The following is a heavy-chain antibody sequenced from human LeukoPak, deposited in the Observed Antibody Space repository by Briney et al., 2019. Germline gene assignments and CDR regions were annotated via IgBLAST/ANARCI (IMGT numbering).Heavy chain of an antibody. V-gene: IGHV3-23*01. CDR3: AKDGPYYYDSSGYLN. Sequence: GGSLRLSCAASGFTFSRYAMSWVRQAPGNGLEWVSAISGSGGSTYYADSVKGRFTISRDNSKNTLYLQMNSLRAEDTAVYYCAKDGPYYYDSSGYLNWGQGTLVTVSS. D-gene: IGHD3-22*01. J-gene: IGHJ4*02. CDR2: ISGSGGST. CDR1: GFTFSRYA.